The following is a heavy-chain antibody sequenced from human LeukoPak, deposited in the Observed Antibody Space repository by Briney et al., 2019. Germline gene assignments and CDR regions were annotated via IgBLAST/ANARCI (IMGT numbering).Heavy chain of an antibody. D-gene: IGHD5-18*01. CDR1: GGSISSSSYY. V-gene: IGHV4-39*02. Sequence: PSETLSLTCTVSGGSISSSSYYWGWIRQPPGKGLEWIGSIYYSGSTYYNPSLKSRVTISVDTSRNQFSLKLTSVTAADTAVYYCAREVAWIQLWLKYNWFDPWGQGTLVTVSS. J-gene: IGHJ5*02. CDR2: IYYSGST. CDR3: AREVAWIQLWLKYNWFDP.